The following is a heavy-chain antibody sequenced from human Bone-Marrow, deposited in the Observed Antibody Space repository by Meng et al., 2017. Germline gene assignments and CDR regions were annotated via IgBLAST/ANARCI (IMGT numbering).Heavy chain of an antibody. CDR1: GFTFSSYW. V-gene: IGHV4-34*01. J-gene: IGHJ4*02. CDR3: ARGRYCSGGSCYLYYFDY. D-gene: IGHD2-15*01. Sequence: ESLKISCAASGFTFSSYWMSWVRQPPGKGLEWIGEINHSGSTNYNSSLKSRVTISVDTSKNQFSLKLSSVTAADTAVYYCARGRYCSGGSCYLYYFDYWGQGTLVTVSS. CDR2: INHSGST.